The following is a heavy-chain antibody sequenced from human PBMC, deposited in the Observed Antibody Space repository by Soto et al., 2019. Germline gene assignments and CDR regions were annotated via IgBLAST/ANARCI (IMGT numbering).Heavy chain of an antibody. CDR2: IYSGGST. CDR1: GFTVSSNY. J-gene: IGHJ4*02. V-gene: IGHV3-53*01. D-gene: IGHD3-22*01. Sequence: PGGSLRLSCAASGFTVSSNYMSWVRQAPGKGLEWVSVIYSGGSTYYADSVKGRFTISRDNSKNTLYLQMNSLRAEDTAVYYCAKESYYDSSGPPFDYWGQGTLVTVSS. CDR3: AKESYYDSSGPPFDY.